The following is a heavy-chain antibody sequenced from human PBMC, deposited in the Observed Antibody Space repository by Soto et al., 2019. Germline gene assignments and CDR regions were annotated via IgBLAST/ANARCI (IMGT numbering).Heavy chain of an antibody. CDR1: GYTFTSYD. CDR2: MNPNSGNT. D-gene: IGHD1-1*01. V-gene: IGHV1-8*02. CDR3: ASVPTGTTWYFDL. J-gene: IGHJ2*01. Sequence: ASVKVSCKASGYTFTSYDINWARQATGQGLEWMGWMNPNSGNTGYAQKFQGRVTMTRNTSISTAYMELSSLRSEDTAVYYCASVPTGTTWYFDLWGRGTLVTVSS.